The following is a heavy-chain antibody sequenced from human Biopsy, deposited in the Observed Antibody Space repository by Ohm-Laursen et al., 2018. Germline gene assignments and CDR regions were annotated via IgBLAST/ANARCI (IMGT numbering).Heavy chain of an antibody. D-gene: IGHD3-10*01. CDR3: TRDRHYASGSYAGMDA. V-gene: IGHV1-69*06. J-gene: IGHJ6*02. CDR2: IIPLFNTA. CDR1: GGTFTNYA. Sequence: SSVKVSCKASGGTFTNYAISWVRQAPGQGLEWVGGIIPLFNTANYAQKFQGRVTITADKSTTTAYMELSSLRSEDTAIYYCTRDRHYASGSYAGMDAWGQGTTVTVSS.